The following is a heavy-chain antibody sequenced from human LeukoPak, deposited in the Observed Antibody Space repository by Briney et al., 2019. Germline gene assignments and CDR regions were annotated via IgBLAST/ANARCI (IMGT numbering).Heavy chain of an antibody. CDR3: ARGPIVVVVAATNYFDY. V-gene: IGHV1-18*01. CDR2: ISAYNGNT. CDR1: GYTFTSYV. Sequence: ASVKVSCKASGYTFTSYVISWVRQAPGQGLEWMGWISAYNGNTNYAQKLQGRVTMTTDTSTSTAYMELRSLRSDDTAVYYCARGPIVVVVAATNYFDYWGQGTLVTVSS. J-gene: IGHJ4*02. D-gene: IGHD2-15*01.